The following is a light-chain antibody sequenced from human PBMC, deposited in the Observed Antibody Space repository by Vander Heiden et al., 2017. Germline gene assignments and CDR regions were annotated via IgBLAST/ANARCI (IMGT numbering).Light chain of an antibody. CDR1: QSVDSSD. CDR3: QQYRGSPLT. Sequence: EIVLTQSPGTLSLSPGERATPSCSASQSVDSSDLAWYQQKPGQAPSLLIYGASSRATGIPDRFSGSGSGTDFTLTITRLEPEDFAVYYCQQYRGSPLTFGGGTKVEIK. CDR2: GAS. J-gene: IGKJ4*01. V-gene: IGKV3-20*01.